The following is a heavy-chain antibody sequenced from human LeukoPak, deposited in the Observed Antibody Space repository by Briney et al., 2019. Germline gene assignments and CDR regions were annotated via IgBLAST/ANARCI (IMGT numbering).Heavy chain of an antibody. CDR2: INPNSGGT. CDR3: ARGGGFFREHEFDY. Sequence: ASVKVSCKASVYTFTGYYMHWVRQAPGQGLEWMGWINPNSGGTNYAQKFQGRVTMTRDTSISTAYMELSRLRSDDTAVYYCARGGGFFREHEFDYWGQGTLVTVSS. CDR1: VYTFTGYY. V-gene: IGHV1-2*02. J-gene: IGHJ4*02. D-gene: IGHD1/OR15-1a*01.